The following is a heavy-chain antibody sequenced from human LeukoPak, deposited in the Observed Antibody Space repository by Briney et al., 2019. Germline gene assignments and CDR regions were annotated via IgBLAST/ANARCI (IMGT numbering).Heavy chain of an antibody. CDR3: ARDFSAAFDI. Sequence: SQTLSLTCTVSGGSISSGSYYWSWIRQPAGKGLEWIGYIYDSGTTNYNSSLKSRVTISVDTSKNQFSLKLSSVTAADTAVYYCARDFSAAFDIWGQGTMVTVSS. CDR1: GGSISSGSYY. D-gene: IGHD2/OR15-2a*01. J-gene: IGHJ3*02. V-gene: IGHV4-61*10. CDR2: IYDSGTT.